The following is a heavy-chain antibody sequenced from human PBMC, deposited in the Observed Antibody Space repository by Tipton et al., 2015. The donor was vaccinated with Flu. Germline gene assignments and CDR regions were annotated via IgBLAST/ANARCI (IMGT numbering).Heavy chain of an antibody. V-gene: IGHV3-48*03. CDR2: ISTSGSPI. J-gene: IGHJ6*02. CDR1: GFSFSSYA. D-gene: IGHD5-18*01. Sequence: QLVQSGRGLVQPGGSLRLSCAASGFSFSSYAMNWVRQAPGKGLEWVSSISTSGSPIYYADSVKGRFTISRDNARNSLYLQMNSLRAEDTAVYYCAREDTAMVYYYYGMDVWGQGTTVTVSS. CDR3: AREDTAMVYYYYGMDV.